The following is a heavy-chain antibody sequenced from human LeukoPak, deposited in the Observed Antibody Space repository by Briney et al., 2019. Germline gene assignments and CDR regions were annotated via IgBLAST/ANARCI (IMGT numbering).Heavy chain of an antibody. CDR1: GFTFSSFS. V-gene: IGHV3-21*01. Sequence: GGSLRLSCAASGFTFSSFSMNWVRQTPGRGLEWVSSISSRSSYIYYADSVKGRFTISRDNAKNSLYLQMNSLRAEDTAVYYCARDTHYDYVWGSYRPFDYWGQGTLVTVSS. CDR3: ARDTHYDYVWGSYRPFDY. J-gene: IGHJ4*02. CDR2: ISSRSSYI. D-gene: IGHD3-16*02.